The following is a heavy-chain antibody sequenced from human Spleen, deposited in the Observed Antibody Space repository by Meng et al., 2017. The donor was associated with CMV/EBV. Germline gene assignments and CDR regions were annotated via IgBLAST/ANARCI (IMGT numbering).Heavy chain of an antibody. Sequence: SVKVSCKASGGTFNSYAISWVRQAPGHGLEWMGGIIPTFGAVNYAQRFQGRLTITTDESTTTAHMELNTLRSEDTAVYYRAREVATKEGTFVLWGQGTLVTVSS. CDR2: IIPTFGAV. CDR1: GGTFNSYA. J-gene: IGHJ4*02. V-gene: IGHV1-69*05. CDR3: AREVATKEGTFVL. D-gene: IGHD5-24*01.